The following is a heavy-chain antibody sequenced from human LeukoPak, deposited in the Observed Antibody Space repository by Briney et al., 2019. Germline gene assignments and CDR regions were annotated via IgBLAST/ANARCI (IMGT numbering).Heavy chain of an antibody. J-gene: IGHJ4*02. CDR2: IIPIFGTA. D-gene: IGHD3-10*01. V-gene: IGHV1-69*13. Sequence: SVKVSCKASGGTFSSYAISWVRQAHGQGLEWMGGIIPIFGTANYAQKFQGRVTITADESTSTAYMEPSSLRSEDTAVYYCARESSDYYGSGSYLDYWGQGTLVTVSS. CDR3: ARESSDYYGSGSYLDY. CDR1: GGTFSSYA.